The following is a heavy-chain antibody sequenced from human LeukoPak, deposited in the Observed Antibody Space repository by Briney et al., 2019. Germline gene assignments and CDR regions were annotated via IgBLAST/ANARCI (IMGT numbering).Heavy chain of an antibody. D-gene: IGHD3-3*01. CDR2: ISSSSSYI. Sequence: PGGSLRLSCAASGFTFSSYSMNWVRQAPGKGLEWVSSISSSSSYIYYADSVKGRFTISRDNAKNSLYLQMNSLRAEDTAVYYCARSRITILGVVITNFDYWGQGTLVTVSS. J-gene: IGHJ4*02. CDR3: ARSRITILGVVITNFDY. V-gene: IGHV3-21*01. CDR1: GFTFSSYS.